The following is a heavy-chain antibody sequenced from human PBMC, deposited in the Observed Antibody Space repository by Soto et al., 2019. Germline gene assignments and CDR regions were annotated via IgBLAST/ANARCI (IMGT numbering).Heavy chain of an antibody. Sequence: ASVKVSCKTSGYTFTSYYIHWVRQAPGRGLEWMGIINPRGGSTTYAQKFQDGVTMTRDTSTSTVHMELSSLSSDDTAVYYCARSRMDPYDSSGYYPYRSPFDYWGQGTLVTVSS. D-gene: IGHD3-22*01. V-gene: IGHV1-46*01. CDR2: INPRGGST. CDR1: GYTFTSYY. CDR3: ARSRMDPYDSSGYYPYRSPFDY. J-gene: IGHJ4*02.